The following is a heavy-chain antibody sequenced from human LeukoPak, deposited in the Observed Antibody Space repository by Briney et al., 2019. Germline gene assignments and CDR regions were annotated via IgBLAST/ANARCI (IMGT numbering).Heavy chain of an antibody. D-gene: IGHD5-12*01. V-gene: IGHV1-69*13. CDR1: GGTFSSYA. Sequence: SVKVSCKASGGTFSSYAISWVRQAPGQGLEWMGGIIPIFGTANYAQKFQGRVTITADESTSTAYMELSSLRSEDTAVYYCARVPYRGYDYLRYYFDYWGQGTLVTVYS. CDR3: ARVPYRGYDYLRYYFDY. J-gene: IGHJ4*02. CDR2: IIPIFGTA.